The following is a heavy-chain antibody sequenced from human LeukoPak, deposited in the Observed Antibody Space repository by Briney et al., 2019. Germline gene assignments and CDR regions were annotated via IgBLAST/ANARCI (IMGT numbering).Heavy chain of an antibody. D-gene: IGHD5-24*01. CDR2: MYTSGDT. Sequence: PSETLSLTCRVSGDSIRNYWMNWIRQPAGKELEWIGRMYTSGDTNYNPSLKSRVTMSVDTSKSQVSLRLTSVIAADTAVYYCARGSREMATIFDYWGQGTLVTVSS. CDR1: GDSIRNYW. J-gene: IGHJ4*02. V-gene: IGHV4-4*07. CDR3: ARGSREMATIFDY.